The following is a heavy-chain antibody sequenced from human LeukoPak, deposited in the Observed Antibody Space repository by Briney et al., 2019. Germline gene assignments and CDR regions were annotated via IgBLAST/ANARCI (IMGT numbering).Heavy chain of an antibody. D-gene: IGHD4-17*01. CDR2: IYHSGST. Sequence: SGTLSLTCAVSGGSISSSNWWSWVRQPPGKGLEWIGEIYHSGSTNYNPSLKSRVTISVDKSKNQFSLKLSSVTAADTAVYYCARTHYGDYAQRLDYWGQGTLVTVSS. CDR3: ARTHYGDYAQRLDY. J-gene: IGHJ4*02. V-gene: IGHV4-4*02. CDR1: GGSISSSNW.